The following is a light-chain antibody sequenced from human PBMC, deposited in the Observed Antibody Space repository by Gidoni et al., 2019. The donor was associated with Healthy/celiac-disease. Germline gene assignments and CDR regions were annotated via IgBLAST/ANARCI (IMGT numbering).Light chain of an antibody. J-gene: IGKJ1*01. V-gene: IGKV1-27*01. CDR1: RCISTY. CDR2: AAS. CDR3: QKYNSAPPT. Sequence: DIQMTQSPPSLSASVGDRVTIACRASRCISTYLAWYQQKPGKVPKLLIYAASTLQSGFPSRFSGSGSGTDFTLTISSLQPEDVATYFCQKYNSAPPTFGQGTKVQIK.